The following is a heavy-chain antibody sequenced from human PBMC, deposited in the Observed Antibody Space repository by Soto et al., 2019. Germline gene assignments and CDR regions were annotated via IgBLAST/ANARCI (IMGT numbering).Heavy chain of an antibody. J-gene: IGHJ6*02. CDR3: ARDRVLNYYDSSGYYYYYYGMDV. Sequence: PSETLSLTCSVSGGSISSGYYYWSWIRQPPGKGLEWIGNIYYSGNTYYNPSLKSRVTISVDKSKNQFSLKLSSVTAADTAVYYCARDRVLNYYDSSGYYYYYYGMDVWGQGTTVTVSS. CDR1: GGSISSGYYY. CDR2: IYYSGNT. D-gene: IGHD3-22*01. V-gene: IGHV4-30-4*01.